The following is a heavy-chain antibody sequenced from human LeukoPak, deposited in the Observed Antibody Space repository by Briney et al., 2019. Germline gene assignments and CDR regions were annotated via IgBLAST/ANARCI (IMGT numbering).Heavy chain of an antibody. V-gene: IGHV4-4*07. CDR1: GGSISSYY. Sequence: KPSETLSLTCTVSGGSISSYYWSWIRQPAGKGLEWIGRIYTSGSTNYNPSLKSRVTMSVDTSKNQFSLKLSSVTAADTAVYYCASEPKVLTYYYDSSGPADAFDIWGQGTMVTVSS. CDR3: ASEPKVLTYYYDSSGPADAFDI. D-gene: IGHD3-22*01. J-gene: IGHJ3*02. CDR2: IYTSGST.